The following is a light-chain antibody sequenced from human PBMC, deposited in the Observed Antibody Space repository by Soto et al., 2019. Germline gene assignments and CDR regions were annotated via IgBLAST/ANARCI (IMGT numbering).Light chain of an antibody. CDR2: DVS. Sequence: SLFGAPGEIVVVSFTGTNSDVGGDHVSWYQHHPGKVPRLIIYDVSNRPSGISNRFSGSKSDNTASLTISGLQADDEADYYCSSHSSTSHYVFGTGTKVTVL. J-gene: IGLJ1*01. V-gene: IGLV2-14*03. CDR1: NSDVGGDH. CDR3: SSHSSTSHYV.